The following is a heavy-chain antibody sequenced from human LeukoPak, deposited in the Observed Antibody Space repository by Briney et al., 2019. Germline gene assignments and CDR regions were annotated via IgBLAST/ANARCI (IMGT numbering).Heavy chain of an antibody. CDR2: ITSDGTST. D-gene: IGHD5-24*01. CDR1: GFTFSSYW. CDR3: ARVAGTYQASRCDY. V-gene: IGHV3-74*01. Sequence: PGGSLRLSCAASGFTFSSYWMHWVRQAPGQGLVWVSRITSDGTSTAYADSVKGRFTISRDNAKNTLYLQMNSLRAEDTAVYYCARVAGTYQASRCDYWGQGTLVTVPS. J-gene: IGHJ4*02.